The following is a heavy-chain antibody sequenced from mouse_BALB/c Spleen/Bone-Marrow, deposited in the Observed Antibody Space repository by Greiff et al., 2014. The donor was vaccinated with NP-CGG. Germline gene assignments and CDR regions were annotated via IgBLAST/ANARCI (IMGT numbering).Heavy chain of an antibody. CDR2: IDPANGNT. V-gene: IGHV14-3*02. CDR1: GFNIKDTY. CDR3: ARSLYDGYFSWFAY. Sequence: VQLKDSGAELVKPGASVKLSCTASGFNIKDTYMHWVKQRPEQGLEWIGRIDPANGNTKYDPKFQGEAIITADTSSNTAYLQLSSLTSEDTAVYYCARSLYDGYFSWFAYWGQGTLVTVSA. D-gene: IGHD2-3*01. J-gene: IGHJ3*01.